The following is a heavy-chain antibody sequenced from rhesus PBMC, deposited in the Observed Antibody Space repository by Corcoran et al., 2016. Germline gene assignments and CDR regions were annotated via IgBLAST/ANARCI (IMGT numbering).Heavy chain of an antibody. CDR1: GGSISSSNW. CDR2: IYGSGGST. CDR3: ARETWSRSLDV. J-gene: IGHJ5-2*02. V-gene: IGHV4-93*01. D-gene: IGHD2-15*01. Sequence: QVQLQESGPAVVKPSETLSLTCAVSGGSISSSNWWSWIRQSPGEGVEWIGGIYGSGGSTEDNPSLKRRVTISKDTSKNQFSLKLSSVTAADTAVYYCARETWSRSLDVWGRGVLVTVSS.